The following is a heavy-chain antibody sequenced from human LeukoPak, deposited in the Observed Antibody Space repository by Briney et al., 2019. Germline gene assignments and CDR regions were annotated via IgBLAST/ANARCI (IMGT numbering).Heavy chain of an antibody. Sequence: SETLSLTCAVYGGSFSGNYWSWIRQPPGKGLEWIGEINHSGSTNYNPSLKSRVTISVDTSKNQFSLKLSSVTAADTAVYYCAKIAYQLLSRTYYCYGMDVWGKGSTVTVSS. CDR3: AKIAYQLLSRTYYCYGMDV. V-gene: IGHV4-34*01. J-gene: IGHJ6*04. CDR1: GGSFSGNY. CDR2: INHSGST. D-gene: IGHD2-2*01.